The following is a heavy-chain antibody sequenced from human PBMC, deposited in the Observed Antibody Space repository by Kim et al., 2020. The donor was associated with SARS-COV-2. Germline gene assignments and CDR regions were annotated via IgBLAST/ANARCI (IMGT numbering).Heavy chain of an antibody. J-gene: IGHJ4*02. Sequence: GGSLRLSCAASGFTFSDYYMSWIRQAPGKGLEWVSYISSSSSYTNYADSVKGRFTISRDNAKNSLYLQMNSLRAEDTAVYYCARDRLYYDILTGYKADLDYWGQGTLVTVSS. CDR2: ISSSSSYT. CDR1: GFTFSDYY. V-gene: IGHV3-11*05. CDR3: ARDRLYYDILTGYKADLDY. D-gene: IGHD3-9*01.